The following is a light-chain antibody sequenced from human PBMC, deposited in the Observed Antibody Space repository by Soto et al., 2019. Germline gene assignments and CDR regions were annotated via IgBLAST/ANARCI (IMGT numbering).Light chain of an antibody. J-gene: IGKJ1*01. CDR1: QSISSW. CDR3: QQYNSYSA. Sequence: DIQMTQSPSTLSASVEDRVTIACRASQSISSWLAWYQQKPGKAPKLLIYKASSLESGVPSRFSGSGSGTEFTLTISSLQPDDFATYYCQQYNSYSAFGQGTKVDI. CDR2: KAS. V-gene: IGKV1-5*03.